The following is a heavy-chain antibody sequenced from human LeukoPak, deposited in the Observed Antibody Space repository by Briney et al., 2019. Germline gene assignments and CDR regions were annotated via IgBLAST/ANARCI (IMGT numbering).Heavy chain of an antibody. Sequence: GGSLRLSCAAPGLTFSSYEMNWVRQAPGKGLEWVSYISSSGSTIYYADSAKGRFTISRDNAKKSLYLQMNSLRAEDTAVYYCASWGYYYDSSGYYSDYWGQGTLVTVSS. CDR1: GLTFSSYE. CDR2: ISSSGSTI. V-gene: IGHV3-48*03. J-gene: IGHJ4*02. CDR3: ASWGYYYDSSGYYSDY. D-gene: IGHD3-22*01.